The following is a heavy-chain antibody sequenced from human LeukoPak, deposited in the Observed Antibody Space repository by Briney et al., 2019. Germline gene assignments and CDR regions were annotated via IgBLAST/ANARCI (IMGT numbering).Heavy chain of an antibody. CDR2: ISYDGSNK. CDR3: AKAFGSSWSLFHY. J-gene: IGHJ4*02. Sequence: GGSLRLSCAASGFTFSSYGMHWVRQAPGKGLEWVAVISYDGSNKYNADSVKGRFTISRDNSKNTLYLQMNSLRAEDTATFYCAKAFGSSWSLFHYWGQGTLVTVSS. D-gene: IGHD6-13*01. V-gene: IGHV3-30*18. CDR1: GFTFSSYG.